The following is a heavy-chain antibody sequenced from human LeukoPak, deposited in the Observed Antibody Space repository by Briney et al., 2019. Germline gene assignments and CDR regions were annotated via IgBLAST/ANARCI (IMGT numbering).Heavy chain of an antibody. CDR3: ASSGYCSGGSCYSFDP. V-gene: IGHV5-10-1*01. Sequence: GESLQISCKGSGYSFTSYWISWVRRMPGKGLEWMGRIDPSDSYTNYSPSFQGHVTISADKSISTAYLQWSSLKASDTAMYYCASSGYCSGGSCYSFDPWGQGTLVTVSS. J-gene: IGHJ5*02. CDR1: GYSFTSYW. CDR2: IDPSDSYT. D-gene: IGHD2-15*01.